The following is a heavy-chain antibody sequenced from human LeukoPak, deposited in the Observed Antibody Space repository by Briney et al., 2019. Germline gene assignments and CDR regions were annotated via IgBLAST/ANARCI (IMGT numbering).Heavy chain of an antibody. J-gene: IGHJ3*02. CDR3: ARVYIAVAGDALDI. CDR2: IYTSGST. Sequence: SETLSLTCTVSGGSISSGSYYWSWIRQPAGKGLEWIGRIYTSGSTNYNPSLKSRVTISVDTSKNQFSLKLSSVTAADTAVYYCARVYIAVAGDALDIWGQGTMVTVSS. V-gene: IGHV4-61*02. CDR1: GGSISSGSYY. D-gene: IGHD6-19*01.